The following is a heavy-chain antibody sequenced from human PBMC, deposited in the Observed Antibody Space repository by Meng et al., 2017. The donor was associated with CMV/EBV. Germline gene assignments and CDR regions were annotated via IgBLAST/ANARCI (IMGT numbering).Heavy chain of an antibody. CDR1: GFTFSSYS. D-gene: IGHD3-10*01. J-gene: IGHJ6*02. CDR2: ISSSSSYI. Sequence: GESLKISCAASGFTFSSYSMNWVRQAPGKGLEWVSSISSSSSYIYYADSVKGRFTISRDNAKNSLYLQMNSLGAEDTAVYYCARDDHVLWFGESGYYYGMDVWGQGTTVTVSS. V-gene: IGHV3-21*01. CDR3: ARDDHVLWFGESGYYYGMDV.